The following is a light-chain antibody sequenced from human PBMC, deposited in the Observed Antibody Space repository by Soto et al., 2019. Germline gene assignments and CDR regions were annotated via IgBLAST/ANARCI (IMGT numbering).Light chain of an antibody. Sequence: QAVVTQPPSVSAAPGQKVTISCSGSSSNIGNNYVSWYQQFPGTAPKLLIYDNDKRPSGIPDRFSGSKSGTSATLGITGLQTGDEADYHCGAWDSSLTAVVFGGGTKVTVL. CDR1: SSNIGNNY. CDR2: DND. J-gene: IGLJ2*01. V-gene: IGLV1-51*01. CDR3: GAWDSSLTAVV.